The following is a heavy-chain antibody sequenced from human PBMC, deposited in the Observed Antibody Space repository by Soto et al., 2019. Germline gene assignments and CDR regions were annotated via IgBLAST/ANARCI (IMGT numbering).Heavy chain of an antibody. D-gene: IGHD4-17*01. CDR3: ARGYGGNSGTFDY. Sequence: GGSLRLSCAASGFTFSRFGIHWVRQAPGKGLEWVAVIWYDGSKKYYADSVKGRFTISRDNSRNTLDLQMNSLRAEDTALYYCARGYGGNSGTFDYWGQGTLVTVSS. CDR2: IWYDGSKK. V-gene: IGHV3-33*01. J-gene: IGHJ4*02. CDR1: GFTFSRFG.